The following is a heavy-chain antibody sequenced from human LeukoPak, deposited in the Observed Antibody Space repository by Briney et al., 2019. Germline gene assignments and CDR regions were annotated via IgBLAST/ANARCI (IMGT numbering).Heavy chain of an antibody. D-gene: IGHD1-26*01. J-gene: IGHJ3*02. CDR2: ISSSSSTI. Sequence: GGSLRLSCAASGFTFSSYSMNWVRQAPGKGLEWVSYISSSSSTIYYADSVEGRFTISRDNSKDTLYLQMNSLRAEDTAVYYCARGGSYLSAFDIWGQGTMVTVSS. V-gene: IGHV3-48*01. CDR1: GFTFSSYS. CDR3: ARGGSYLSAFDI.